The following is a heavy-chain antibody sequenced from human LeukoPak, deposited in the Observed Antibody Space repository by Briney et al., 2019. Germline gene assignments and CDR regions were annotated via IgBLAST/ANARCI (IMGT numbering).Heavy chain of an antibody. D-gene: IGHD3-22*01. CDR3: ARDQGPDHYDSGYNDY. V-gene: IGHV3-33*01. CDR2: IWYDGSNK. Sequence: GGSLRLSCAASGFTFSSYGMHWVRQAPGKGLEWVAVIWYDGSNKYYADSVKGRFTISRDNSKSTLYLQMNGLRAEDTAVYYCARDQGPDHYDSGYNDYWGQGTLVTVSS. CDR1: GFTFSSYG. J-gene: IGHJ4*02.